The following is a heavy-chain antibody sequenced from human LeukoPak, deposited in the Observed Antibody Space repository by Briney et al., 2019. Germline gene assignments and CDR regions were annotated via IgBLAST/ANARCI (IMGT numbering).Heavy chain of an antibody. CDR3: ARVLRGSGSCFDY. D-gene: IGHD2-15*01. J-gene: IGHJ4*02. V-gene: IGHV3-66*01. Sequence: GGSLRLSCVASGFTVSTNYMTWVRQAPGKGLEWVSIIYSGGSTYYAEYVKGRFTISRDNSKNTLYLQMNSLRAEDTAVYYCARVLRGSGSCFDYWGQGTLVTVSS. CDR1: GFTVSTNY. CDR2: IYSGGST.